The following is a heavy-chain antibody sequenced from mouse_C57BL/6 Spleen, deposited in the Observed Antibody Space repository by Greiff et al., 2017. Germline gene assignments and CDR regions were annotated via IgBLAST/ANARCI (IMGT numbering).Heavy chain of an antibody. Sequence: QVQLQQPGAELVKPGASVKLSCKASGYTFTSYWMHWVKQRPGQSLEWIGMIHPNSGSTNYNEKFKSKATLTVDKSSSTAYMQLSSLTSEDSAVYYCAIDYYGSSHYYAMDYWGQGTSVTVSS. D-gene: IGHD1-1*01. CDR1: GYTFTSYW. J-gene: IGHJ4*01. V-gene: IGHV1-64*01. CDR3: AIDYYGSSHYYAMDY. CDR2: IHPNSGST.